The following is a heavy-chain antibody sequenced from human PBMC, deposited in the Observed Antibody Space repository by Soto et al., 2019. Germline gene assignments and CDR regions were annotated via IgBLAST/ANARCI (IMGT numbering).Heavy chain of an antibody. CDR3: ARDLWVEPELYYYGMDV. CDR1: CDSISSADYY. J-gene: IGHJ6*02. Sequence: SETLSLTCTGSCDSISSADYYWSWIRQTPGKGLEWIGHIFYSGTTCYNPSLKSRLTISVDTSKNHFSLRLTSVTAADTAVYYCARDLWVEPELYYYGMDVWGQGTTVTVSS. V-gene: IGHV4-30-4*01. D-gene: IGHD1-1*01. CDR2: IFYSGTT.